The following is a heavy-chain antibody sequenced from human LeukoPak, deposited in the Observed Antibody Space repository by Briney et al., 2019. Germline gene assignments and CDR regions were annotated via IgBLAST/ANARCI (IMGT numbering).Heavy chain of an antibody. CDR2: MNPNSGDT. D-gene: IGHD5-18*01. Sequence: ASVKVSCKASGYTFTSYGISWVRQATGQGLEWMGWMNPNSGDTGYAQKFQGRVTMTRNTSISTAYMELSSLRSEDTAVYYCARLAEYNYHSDYWGQGTLVTVSS. J-gene: IGHJ4*02. CDR3: ARLAEYNYHSDY. V-gene: IGHV1-8*02. CDR1: GYTFTSYG.